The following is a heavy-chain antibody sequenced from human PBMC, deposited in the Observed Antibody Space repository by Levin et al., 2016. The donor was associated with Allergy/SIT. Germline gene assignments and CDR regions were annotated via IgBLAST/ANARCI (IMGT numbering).Heavy chain of an antibody. V-gene: IGHV3-23*01. CDR3: AKGYYYDSSGYQTPSNYFDY. D-gene: IGHD3-22*01. Sequence: GESLKISCAASGFTFSSYAMSWVRQAPGKGLEWVSAISGSGGSTYYADSVKGRFTISRDNSKNTLYLQMNSLRAEDTAVYYCAKGYYYDSSGYQTPSNYFDYWGQGTLVTVSS. CDR2: ISGSGGST. J-gene: IGHJ4*02. CDR1: GFTFSSYA.